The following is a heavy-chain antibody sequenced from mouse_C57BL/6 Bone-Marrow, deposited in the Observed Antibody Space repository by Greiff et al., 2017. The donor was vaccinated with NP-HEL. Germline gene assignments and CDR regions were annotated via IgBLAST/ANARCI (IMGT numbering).Heavy chain of an antibody. Sequence: DVQLQESGPGLVKPSQSLSLTCSVTGYSITSGYYWNWIRQFPGNKLEWMGYISYDGSNNYNPSLKNRISITRDTYKNQFFLKLNSVTTEDTATYYCARDDYDDWFAYWGQGTLVTVSA. D-gene: IGHD2-4*01. CDR3: ARDDYDDWFAY. CDR1: GYSITSGYY. CDR2: ISYDGSN. J-gene: IGHJ3*01. V-gene: IGHV3-6*01.